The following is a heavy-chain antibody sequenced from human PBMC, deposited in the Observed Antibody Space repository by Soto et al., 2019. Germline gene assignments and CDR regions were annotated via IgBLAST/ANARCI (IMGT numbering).Heavy chain of an antibody. V-gene: IGHV3-23*01. CDR1: GFTFSSYA. D-gene: IGHD2-2*01. CDR2: ISGSGGST. J-gene: IGHJ5*02. Sequence: GGSLILSCAASGFTFSSYAMSWGRQAPGKGPEWVSAISGSGGSTYYEDSVKGRFTISRDNSKNTLYLQMNSLRAEDTAVYYCAKDRYCSSTSCSNWFXPWGQGTLVXVSS. CDR3: AKDRYCSSTSCSNWFXP.